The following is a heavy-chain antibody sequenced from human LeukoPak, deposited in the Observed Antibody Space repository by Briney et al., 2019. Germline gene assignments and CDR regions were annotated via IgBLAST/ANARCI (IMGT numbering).Heavy chain of an antibody. CDR1: GFTFSSYS. CDR3: AKDLSWFGEYQNDY. J-gene: IGHJ4*02. CDR2: TSSSSSYI. V-gene: IGHV3-21*01. D-gene: IGHD3-10*01. Sequence: GGSLRLSCAASGFTFSSYSMNWGRQAPGKGLEWGSSTSSSSSYIYYADSVKGRFTISRDNSKNTLYLQMNSLRAEDTAVYYCAKDLSWFGEYQNDYWGQGTLVTVSS.